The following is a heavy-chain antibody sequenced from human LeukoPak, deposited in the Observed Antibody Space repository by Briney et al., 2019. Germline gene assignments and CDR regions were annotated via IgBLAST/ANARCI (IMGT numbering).Heavy chain of an antibody. CDR2: IDGRSSPT. V-gene: IGHV3-23*01. Sequence: PGGSLRLSCVASGSTFSFYAMTWVRQAPGKGLEWVSSIDGRSSPTYYADSVKGRFTISRDNSKNTLYLQMNSLRAEDTAVYYCATQKKTYYYDSSGYYGDYWGQGTLVTVSS. J-gene: IGHJ4*02. D-gene: IGHD3-22*01. CDR1: GSTFSFYA. CDR3: ATQKKTYYYDSSGYYGDY.